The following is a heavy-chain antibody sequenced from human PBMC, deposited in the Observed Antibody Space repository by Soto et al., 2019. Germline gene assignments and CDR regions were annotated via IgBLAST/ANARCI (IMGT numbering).Heavy chain of an antibody. D-gene: IGHD1-1*01. Sequence: GGSLRLSCAASGFTFSRFGMHWVRQAPGKGLEWVALIWYDGSNEYYADSVKGRFTISRDNSKNTLYLQMNSLRAEDTAVYYCARDANWYFDYWGQGALVTVSS. CDR2: IWYDGSNE. CDR1: GFTFSRFG. CDR3: ARDANWYFDY. J-gene: IGHJ4*02. V-gene: IGHV3-33*01.